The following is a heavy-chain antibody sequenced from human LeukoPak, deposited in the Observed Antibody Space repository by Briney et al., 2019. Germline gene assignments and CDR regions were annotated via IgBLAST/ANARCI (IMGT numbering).Heavy chain of an antibody. D-gene: IGHD1-26*01. Sequence: SETLSLTCAVYGGSFSGYFWSWIRQPPGKGLEWIGEINHSGSTNYNPSLKSRVTISVDTSKNQFSLKLSSVTAADTAVYYCATYSGSYSVWGQGTLVTVSS. CDR1: GGSFSGYF. CDR2: INHSGST. V-gene: IGHV4-34*01. J-gene: IGHJ4*02. CDR3: ATYSGSYSV.